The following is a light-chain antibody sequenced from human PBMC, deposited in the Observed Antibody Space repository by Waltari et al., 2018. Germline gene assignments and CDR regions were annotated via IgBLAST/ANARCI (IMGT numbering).Light chain of an antibody. CDR3: SSYTSIRTLV. Sequence: QSALPPPASVSGSLGQSITISCTGTSSDVGGYNYFSWYQQHPGKPPKRFIYEVSNRPSGVSNRFCAAKSGNAASLPISGLQAEEPAVYHCSSYTSIRTLVLGGGTSLPLL. J-gene: IGLJ2*01. CDR2: EVS. V-gene: IGLV2-14*01. CDR1: SSDVGGYNY.